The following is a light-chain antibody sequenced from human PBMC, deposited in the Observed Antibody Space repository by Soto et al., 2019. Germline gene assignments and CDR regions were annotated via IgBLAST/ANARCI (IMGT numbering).Light chain of an antibody. CDR2: AAS. Sequence: DIQLAQSPSSVSASVGDRGTITCRSSQRIGSWLAWDQQKPGKAPKLLIYAASSLQSGVPSRFSGSGSGTDFTLTISSLQPEDFASYHCQQTNSFPPTFGGGTKVEIQ. V-gene: IGKV1D-12*01. CDR1: QRIGSW. J-gene: IGKJ4*01. CDR3: QQTNSFPPT.